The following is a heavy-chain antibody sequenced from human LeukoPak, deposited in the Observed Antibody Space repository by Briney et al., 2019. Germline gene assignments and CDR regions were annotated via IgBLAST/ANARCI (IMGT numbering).Heavy chain of an antibody. J-gene: IGHJ4*02. CDR2: ISAYNGNT. D-gene: IGHD3-22*01. Sequence: ASVTVSCKASGYTFTSYGISWVRQAPGQGLEWMGWISAYNGNTNYAQKLQGRVTMTTDTSTSTAYMELRSLRSDDTAVYYCARDYYDSSGYTGFDYWGQGTLVTVSS. CDR3: ARDYYDSSGYTGFDY. V-gene: IGHV1-18*01. CDR1: GYTFTSYG.